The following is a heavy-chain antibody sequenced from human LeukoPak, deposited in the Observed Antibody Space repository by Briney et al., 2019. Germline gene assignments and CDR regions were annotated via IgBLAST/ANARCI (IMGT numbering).Heavy chain of an antibody. Sequence: SETLSLTCTVSGGSMSYYYWTWIRQTPGKGLEWIGYKYYDGNSGNTNYNPSLESRVTISVDTSKNHGSLNLTSVTAADTAVYYCVRPESAGTKYRFDYWGQGALVTVSS. V-gene: IGHV4-59*01. CDR3: VRPESAGTKYRFDY. J-gene: IGHJ4*02. D-gene: IGHD1-1*01. CDR1: GGSMSYYY. CDR2: KYYDGNSGNT.